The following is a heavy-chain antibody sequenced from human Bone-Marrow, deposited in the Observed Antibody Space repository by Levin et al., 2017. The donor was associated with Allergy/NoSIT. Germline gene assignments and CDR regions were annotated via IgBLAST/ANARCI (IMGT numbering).Heavy chain of an antibody. CDR1: GFTFSSYA. Sequence: PGGSLRLSCAASGFTFSSYAMSWVRQAPGKGLEWVSAISGSGGSTYYADSVKGRFTISRDNSKNTLYLQMNSLRAEDTAVYYCAKRKADIVVVVAATLGGFEYWGQGTLVTVSS. J-gene: IGHJ4*02. CDR3: AKRKADIVVVVAATLGGFEY. D-gene: IGHD2-15*01. V-gene: IGHV3-23*01. CDR2: ISGSGGST.